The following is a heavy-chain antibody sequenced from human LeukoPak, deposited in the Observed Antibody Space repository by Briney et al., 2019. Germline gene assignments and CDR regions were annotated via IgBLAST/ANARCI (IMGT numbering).Heavy chain of an antibody. CDR1: GGSISSSSYY. V-gene: IGHV4-39*07. Sequence: LETLSLTCTVSGGSISSSSYYWGWIRQPPGTGLEWIGSIYYSGSTYYNPSLKSRVTISVDTSKNQFSLKLSSVTAADTAVYYCARFTTGYSSGWYVLYWGQGTLVTVSS. D-gene: IGHD6-19*01. CDR3: ARFTTGYSSGWYVLY. CDR2: IYYSGST. J-gene: IGHJ4*02.